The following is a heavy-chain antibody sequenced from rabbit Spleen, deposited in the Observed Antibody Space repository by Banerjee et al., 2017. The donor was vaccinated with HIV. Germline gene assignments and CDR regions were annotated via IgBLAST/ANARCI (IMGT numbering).Heavy chain of an antibody. D-gene: IGHD1-1*01. CDR2: IAVSSSAFT. CDR1: GFSFSGSDY. Sequence: QSLEESGGDLVKPGASLTLTCTASGFSFSGSDYMCWVRQAPGKGLEWISCIAVSSSAFTYSATWAKGRFTISKTSSTTVTLQMTSLTVADTATYFCARDSSTSFSSYGMDLWGQGTLVTVS. V-gene: IGHV1S40*01. CDR3: ARDSSTSFSSYGMDL. J-gene: IGHJ6*01.